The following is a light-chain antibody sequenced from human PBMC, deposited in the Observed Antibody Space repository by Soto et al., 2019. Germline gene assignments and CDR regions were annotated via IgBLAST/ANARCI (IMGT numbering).Light chain of an antibody. CDR1: SSDVGSYNY. CDR3: CSYAGSYTYV. Sequence: QSALTQPRSVSGSPGQSVTISCTGTSSDVGSYNYVSWYQQPPGKAPKLMIYDVSKRPSGAPDRFSGSKSDNTASLTISGLRAEDEADYYCCSYAGSYTYVFGTGTKVTVL. V-gene: IGLV2-11*01. CDR2: DVS. J-gene: IGLJ1*01.